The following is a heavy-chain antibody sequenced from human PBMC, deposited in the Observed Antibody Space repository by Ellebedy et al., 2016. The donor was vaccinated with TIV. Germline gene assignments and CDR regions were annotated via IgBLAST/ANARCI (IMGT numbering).Heavy chain of an antibody. CDR1: GYTFTGYY. CDR2: INPNSGGT. D-gene: IGHD3-22*01. CDR3: ARQEYYDSSGYYIYGMDV. V-gene: IGHV1-2*04. J-gene: IGHJ6*02. Sequence: ASVKVSCXASGYTFTGYYMHWVRQAPGQGLEWMGWINPNSGGTNYAQKFQGWVTMTRDTSISTAYMELSRLRSDDTAVYYCARQEYYDSSGYYIYGMDVWGQGTTVTVSS.